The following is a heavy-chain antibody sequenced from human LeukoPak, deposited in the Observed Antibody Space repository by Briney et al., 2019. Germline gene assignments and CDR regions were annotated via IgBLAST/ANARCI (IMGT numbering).Heavy chain of an antibody. J-gene: IGHJ6*02. D-gene: IGHD3-16*01. CDR1: GFTFSSYW. V-gene: IGHV3-7*03. CDR3: ARGGGLDV. Sequence: GGSLRLSCAASGFTFSSYWKNWARQAPGKGLEWVASINHNGNVNYYVDSVKGLFTISRDNAKNSLYLQMSNLRAEDTAVYFCARGGGLDVWGQGATVTVSS. CDR2: INHNGNVN.